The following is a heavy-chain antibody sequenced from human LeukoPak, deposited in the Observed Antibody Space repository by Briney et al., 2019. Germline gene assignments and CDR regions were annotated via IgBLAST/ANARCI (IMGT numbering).Heavy chain of an antibody. D-gene: IGHD5-12*01. CDR2: ISSSSSYI. CDR3: ARDGSDSSAEYFQH. CDR1: GFTFSSYS. V-gene: IGHV3-21*01. Sequence: PGGSLRLSCAASGFTFSSYSMNWVRQAPGKGLEWVSSISSSSSYIYYADSVKGRFTTSRDNAKNSLYLQMNSLRAEDTAVYYCARDGSDSSAEYFQHWGQGTLVTVSS. J-gene: IGHJ1*01.